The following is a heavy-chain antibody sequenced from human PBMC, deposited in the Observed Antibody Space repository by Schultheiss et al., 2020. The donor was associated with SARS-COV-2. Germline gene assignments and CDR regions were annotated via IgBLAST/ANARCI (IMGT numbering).Heavy chain of an antibody. CDR1: EFTFSRYA. CDR3: AKARGWSYYNGGDAFDI. Sequence: GSLRLSCAASEFTFSRYAMSWVRQAPGKGLEWVSGISGSGGNTYYADSVRGRFTISRDNPKNTLSLQMISLRAEDTAVYYCAKARGWSYYNGGDAFDIWGQGTMVTVSS. CDR2: ISGSGGNT. D-gene: IGHD3-10*01. V-gene: IGHV3-23*01. J-gene: IGHJ3*02.